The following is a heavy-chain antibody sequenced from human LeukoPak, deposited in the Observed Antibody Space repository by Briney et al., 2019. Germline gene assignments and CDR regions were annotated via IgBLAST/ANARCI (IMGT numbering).Heavy chain of an antibody. V-gene: IGHV3-23*01. CDR1: GFTISNYA. D-gene: IGHD5-12*01. CDR2: ISGTGEST. CDR3: AKKGGYHGWYYFDY. J-gene: IGHJ4*02. Sequence: GALRLSCAASGFTISNYAMSWVRQAPGKGLEWVSGISGTGESTHYADSVQGRFTISRDNSKNTLYLQMNSLRAEDTAVYYCAKKGGYHGWYYFDYWGQGTLVTVSS.